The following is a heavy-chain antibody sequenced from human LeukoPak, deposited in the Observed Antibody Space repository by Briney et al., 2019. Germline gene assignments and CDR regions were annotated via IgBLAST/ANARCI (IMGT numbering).Heavy chain of an antibody. J-gene: IGHJ4*02. Sequence: GWSLRLSCAASGLLFDDFAMHWVRQRPGKGLEWVAGINWNGRAVGYADSVKGRFTISRDNSKNTLYLQMNSLRAEDTAVYYCARDRYGPHDYWGQGTLVTVSS. V-gene: IGHV3-9*01. CDR1: GLLFDDFA. CDR3: ARDRYGPHDY. D-gene: IGHD5-18*01. CDR2: INWNGRAV.